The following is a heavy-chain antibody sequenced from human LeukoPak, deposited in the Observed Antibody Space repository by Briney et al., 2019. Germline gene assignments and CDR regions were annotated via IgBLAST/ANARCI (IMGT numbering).Heavy chain of an antibody. Sequence: ASVKVSCKASGYTFTSYGISWVRQAPGQGLEWMGWISAYNGNTNYAQKLQGRVTMTTDTSTSTAYMELRSLRSDDTAVYYCAVGPKYSYGYLHWFDPWGQGTLVTVSP. V-gene: IGHV1-18*01. CDR3: AVGPKYSYGYLHWFDP. J-gene: IGHJ5*02. D-gene: IGHD5-18*01. CDR2: ISAYNGNT. CDR1: GYTFTSYG.